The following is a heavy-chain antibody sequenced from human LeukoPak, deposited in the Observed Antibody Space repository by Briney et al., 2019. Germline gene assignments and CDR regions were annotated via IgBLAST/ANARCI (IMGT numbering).Heavy chain of an antibody. CDR1: GFTFSSYS. V-gene: IGHV3-21*06. CDR2: ISSSSTYI. CDR3: ARDWVCSSISCYNAFDI. D-gene: IGHD2-2*02. Sequence: GGSLRLSCAASGFTFSSYSMNWVRQAPGKGLDWVSSISSSSTYIYYADSVKGRFTISGDNAKTSLYLQMNSLRAEDTAVYYCARDWVCSSISCYNAFDIWGQGTMVTVSS. J-gene: IGHJ3*02.